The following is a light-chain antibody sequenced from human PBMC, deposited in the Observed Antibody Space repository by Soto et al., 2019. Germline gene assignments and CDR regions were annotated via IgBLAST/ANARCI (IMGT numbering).Light chain of an antibody. J-gene: IGKJ1*01. Sequence: EIVMTQSPATLSVSPGERATLSCRASQSVSSNLAWYQQKPGQAPRLLIYGASTRATGIPASFSGSGSGTESTATISSRQSEGCAVYCCQPYNNGHPGTFGQGTNVEIK. CDR1: QSVSSN. V-gene: IGKV3-15*01. CDR3: QPYNNGHPGT. CDR2: GAS.